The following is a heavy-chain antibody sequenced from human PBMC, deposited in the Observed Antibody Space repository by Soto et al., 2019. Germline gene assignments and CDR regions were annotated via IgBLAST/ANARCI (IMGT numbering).Heavy chain of an antibody. Sequence: QAQLVQSGAEVKKPGSSVKVSCKASGGPYNSFAISWVRQAPGQGLEWIGGIIPVFGTATYAQKFKGRVTITAEESTSTAYMERSSLTSEDTAEYYCARFLGGAGSYYDGQHYNYYNGMDVWGQGTTVTVSS. CDR1: GGPYNSFA. J-gene: IGHJ6*02. CDR3: ARFLGGAGSYYDGQHYNYYNGMDV. CDR2: IIPVFGTA. D-gene: IGHD3-10*01. V-gene: IGHV1-69*01.